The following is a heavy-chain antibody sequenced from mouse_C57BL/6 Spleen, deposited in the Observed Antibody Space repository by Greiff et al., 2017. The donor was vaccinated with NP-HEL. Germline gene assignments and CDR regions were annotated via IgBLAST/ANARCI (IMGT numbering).Heavy chain of an antibody. V-gene: IGHV1-80*01. J-gene: IGHJ1*03. D-gene: IGHD1-1*01. CDR3: ARDYGSPFYWYFDV. Sequence: VQLQQSGAELVKPGASVKISCKASGYAFSSYWMNWVKQRPGKGLEWIGQIYPGDGDTNYNGKFKGKATLTADKSSSTAYMQLSSLTSEDSAVYFCARDYGSPFYWYFDVWGTGTTVTVSS. CDR2: IYPGDGDT. CDR1: GYAFSSYW.